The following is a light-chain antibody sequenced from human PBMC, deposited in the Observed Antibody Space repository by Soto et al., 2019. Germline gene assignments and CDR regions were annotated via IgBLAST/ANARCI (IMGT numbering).Light chain of an antibody. Sequence: QSALTQPASVSGSPGQSITISCTGTSSDVGGYNYVSWYQQHPGKAPKLMIYDVSNRPSGVSNRFSGSKSGNTASLTISGLQAEDEADYYCSSYTSSRPVVFGGWTKLTVL. CDR2: DVS. V-gene: IGLV2-14*01. J-gene: IGLJ2*01. CDR3: SSYTSSRPVV. CDR1: SSDVGGYNY.